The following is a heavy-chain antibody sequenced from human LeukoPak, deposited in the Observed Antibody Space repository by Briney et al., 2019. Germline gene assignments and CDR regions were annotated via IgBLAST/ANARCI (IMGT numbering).Heavy chain of an antibody. J-gene: IGHJ4*02. Sequence: ASVKVSCKASGYTFTGFYIHWVRQAPGQGPEWMGWINPNGGGTNYAQKFQGRVTVTRDTSISTVYMELSRLKSDDTAVYYCARLDVQYSFENWGRGTLVTVSS. CDR1: GYTFTGFY. V-gene: IGHV1-2*02. CDR3: ARLDVQYSFEN. CDR2: INPNGGGT.